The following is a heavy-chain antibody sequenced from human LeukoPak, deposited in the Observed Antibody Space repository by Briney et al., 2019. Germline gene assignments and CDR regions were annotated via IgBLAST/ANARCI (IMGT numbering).Heavy chain of an antibody. V-gene: IGHV3-7*01. Sequence: SGGSLRLSCAASGFTFSSYWMSWVRQAPGKGLEWVANIRQDGSEKYYVDSVKGRFTISRDSAKNSLYLQMNSLRAEDTAVYYCARDSKIQLCDYWGQRTLVTVSS. CDR3: ARDSKIQLCDY. D-gene: IGHD5-18*01. J-gene: IGHJ4*02. CDR1: GFTFSSYW. CDR2: IRQDGSEK.